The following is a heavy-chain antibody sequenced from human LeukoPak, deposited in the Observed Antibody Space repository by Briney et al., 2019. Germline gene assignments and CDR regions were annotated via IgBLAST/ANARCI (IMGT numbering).Heavy chain of an antibody. J-gene: IGHJ4*02. CDR1: GGSISSYY. V-gene: IGHV4-59*01. CDR2: IYYSGST. D-gene: IGHD2-15*01. Sequence: PSETLSLTCTVSGGSISSYYWSWIRQPPGKGLEWIGYIYYSGSTNYNPSLKSRVTISVDTSKNQFSLKLSSVTAADTAVYYCARSSGGYCSGCCWYSLFYLGQGTLVTVSS. CDR3: ARSSGGYCSGCCWYSLFY.